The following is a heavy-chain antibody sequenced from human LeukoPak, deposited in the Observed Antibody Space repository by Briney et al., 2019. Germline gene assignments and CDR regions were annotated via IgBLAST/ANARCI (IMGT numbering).Heavy chain of an antibody. V-gene: IGHV4-39*07. D-gene: IGHD1-26*01. CDR2: LYYSGHT. CDR1: GGSISDSYY. CDR3: ARDPGITSSGRFDP. J-gene: IGHJ5*02. Sequence: PETLSLTCTVSGGSISDSYYWGWIRQPPGKGLEWIGNLYYSGHTYFNPSLQSRVTISLDTSKNQFSLKLSSVTAADTAVYYCARDPGITSSGRFDPWGQGTLVTVSS.